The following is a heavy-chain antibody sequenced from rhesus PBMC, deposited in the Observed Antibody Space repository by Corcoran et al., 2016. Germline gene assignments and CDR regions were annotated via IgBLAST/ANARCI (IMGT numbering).Heavy chain of an antibody. V-gene: IGHV4S10*01. J-gene: IGHJ2*01. CDR3: ARAPMLARNWYFDL. CDR1: GGSISDSYR. Sequence: QVQLQESGPGVMKPSETLSLTCAVSGGSISDSYRWSWIRQPPGKGLEWIGYIYGRSTSTNYNPSLKSRVTISKDTSKNQFSLKLNSVTAADTAVYYCARAPMLARNWYFDLWGPGTPITISS. D-gene: IGHD1-1*01. CDR2: IYGRSTST.